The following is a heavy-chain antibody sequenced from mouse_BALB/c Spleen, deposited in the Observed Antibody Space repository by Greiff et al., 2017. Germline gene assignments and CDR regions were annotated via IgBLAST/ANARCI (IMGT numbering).Heavy chain of an antibody. Sequence: EVQGVESGGGLVQPGGSLKLSCAASGFTFSSYGMSWVRQTPDKRLELVATINSNGGSTYYPDSVKGRFTISRDNAKNTLYLQMSSLKSEDTAMYYCAGITTPFAYWGQGTLVTVSA. J-gene: IGHJ3*01. CDR2: INSNGGST. D-gene: IGHD2-4*01. CDR1: GFTFSSYG. V-gene: IGHV5-6-3*01. CDR3: AGITTPFAY.